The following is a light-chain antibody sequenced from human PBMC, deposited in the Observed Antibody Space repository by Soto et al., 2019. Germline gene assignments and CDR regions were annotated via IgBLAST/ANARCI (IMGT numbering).Light chain of an antibody. J-gene: IGLJ1*01. CDR3: GSYRSTTAG. V-gene: IGLV2-14*01. CDR1: SSDVGGYNY. CDR2: DVT. Sequence: QSVLTQPASVSGSPGQSITISCTGTSSDVGGYNYVSWYQQHPGKAPKLMIYDVTNRPSGVSNRFSGSKSGNTASLTISGLQAEDEADYYCGSYRSTTAGFGTGTKLTVL.